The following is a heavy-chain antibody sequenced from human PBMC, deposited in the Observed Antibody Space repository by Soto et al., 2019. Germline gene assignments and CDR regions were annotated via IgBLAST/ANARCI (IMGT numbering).Heavy chain of an antibody. CDR1: GFLLSDCA. Sequence: GGSLRRSCATSGFLLSDCAMNCVRQAPGKGLEWVSYISSSSSVIDYADSVKGRFTVSRDNARNSLYLQMNSLRAEDTAVYYCARDLSWGSNWYYYMDVWGKGTMVTVSS. CDR2: ISSSSSVI. D-gene: IGHD7-27*01. CDR3: ARDLSWGSNWYYYMDV. J-gene: IGHJ6*03. V-gene: IGHV3-48*01.